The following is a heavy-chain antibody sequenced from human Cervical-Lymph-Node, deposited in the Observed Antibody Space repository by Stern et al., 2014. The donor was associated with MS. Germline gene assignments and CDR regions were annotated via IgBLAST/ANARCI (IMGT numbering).Heavy chain of an antibody. CDR1: GYTFTTHG. CDR2: SSAGNGNT. J-gene: IGHJ6*02. V-gene: IGHV1-3*01. Sequence: VQLVESGAEVKKPGASVKVSCKASGYTFTTHGIHWVRQALGQRLEWMAWSSAGNGNTKYSQNFQGRITITRDASASTAYMELSSLTSEDTAVYFCARRDIMDVWGQGTTVTVSS. CDR3: ARRDIMDV.